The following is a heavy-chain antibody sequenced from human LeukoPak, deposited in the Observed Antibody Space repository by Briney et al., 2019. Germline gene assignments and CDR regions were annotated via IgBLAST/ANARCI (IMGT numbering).Heavy chain of an antibody. J-gene: IGHJ4*02. CDR2: INPSGGST. Sequence: ASVKVSCKASGYTFTSYYMHWVRQAPGQGLEWMGIINPSGGSTSYAQKFQGRVTMTRDTSTSTVYMELSSLRPEDTAVYYCAREIGVGLYSEQQLALNWGQGTLVTVSS. CDR1: GYTFTSYY. V-gene: IGHV1-46*01. CDR3: AREIGVGLYSEQQLALN. D-gene: IGHD6-13*01.